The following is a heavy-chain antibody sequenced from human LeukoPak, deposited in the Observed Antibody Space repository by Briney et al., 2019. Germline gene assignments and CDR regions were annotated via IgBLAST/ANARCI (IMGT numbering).Heavy chain of an antibody. CDR2: ITGSGGNT. D-gene: IGHD6-13*01. J-gene: IGHJ6*02. Sequence: GGSLRLSCAASGFIFSSYSMSWVRQAPGKGLEWVSVITGSGGNTYYADSVKGRFTISKDNSKNTVYLQMSSLRVDDTAVYYCAKAASSSWPSYYYGMDVWGQGSTVTVSS. V-gene: IGHV3-23*01. CDR1: GFIFSSYS. CDR3: AKAASSSWPSYYYGMDV.